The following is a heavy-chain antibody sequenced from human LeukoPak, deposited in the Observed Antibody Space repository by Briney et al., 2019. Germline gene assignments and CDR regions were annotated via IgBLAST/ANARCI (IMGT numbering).Heavy chain of an antibody. J-gene: IGHJ4*02. CDR1: SGSISSYY. CDR3: ARHETSSSWTSSFDY. CDR2: IYYSGCT. V-gene: IGHV4-59*08. Sequence: SETLSLTCTVSSGSISSYYWSWIRQPPGKGLEWIGYIYYSGCTNYNPSLKSRVTISVDTSKNQFSLKLTSVTAADTAVYYCARHETSSSWTSSFDYWGQGTLVTVSS. D-gene: IGHD6-13*01.